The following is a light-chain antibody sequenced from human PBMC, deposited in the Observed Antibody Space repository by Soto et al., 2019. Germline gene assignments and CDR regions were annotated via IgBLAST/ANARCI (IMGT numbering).Light chain of an antibody. CDR2: TNS. J-gene: IGLJ3*02. Sequence: QSVLTQPPSASGTPGQRITISCSGSRSNLGTNSVFWYQQLSGMAPKLLIYTNSQRPSGVPERFSGAKSGTSASLAISGLRSEDEAHYYCATWDDSLRIGVFGGGTQLTVL. V-gene: IGLV1-47*02. CDR3: ATWDDSLRIGV. CDR1: RSNLGTNS.